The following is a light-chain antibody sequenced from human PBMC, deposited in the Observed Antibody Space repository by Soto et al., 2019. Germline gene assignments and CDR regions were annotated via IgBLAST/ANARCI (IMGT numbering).Light chain of an antibody. V-gene: IGKV1-39*01. CDR2: AAS. Sequence: DIQMTQSPSSLSASVGDRVTITCRASQSIVTYLNWYLQKPGKAPKLLIYAASNLQSGVPSRFSGSGSGTDFTLTISSLQPEDFATHFCQQSYSTTPWTFGQGTKVDIK. J-gene: IGKJ1*01. CDR3: QQSYSTTPWT. CDR1: QSIVTY.